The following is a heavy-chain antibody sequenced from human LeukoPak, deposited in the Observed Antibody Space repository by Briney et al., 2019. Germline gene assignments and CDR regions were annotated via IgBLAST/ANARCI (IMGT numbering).Heavy chain of an antibody. V-gene: IGHV4-59*01. CDR3: ARLELARETPFDY. Sequence: SETLSLTCTVSGGSIGSYYWSWIRQPPGKGLEWIGYIYYSGSTNYNPSLKSRVTVSVDTSKNQFSLKLSSVTAADTAVYYCARLELARETPFDYWGQGTLVTVSS. CDR2: IYYSGST. D-gene: IGHD1-7*01. CDR1: GGSIGSYY. J-gene: IGHJ4*02.